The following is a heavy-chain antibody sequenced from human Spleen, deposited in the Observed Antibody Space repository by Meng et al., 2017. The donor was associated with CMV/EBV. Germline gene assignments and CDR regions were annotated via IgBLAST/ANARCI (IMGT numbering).Heavy chain of an antibody. CDR3: AREGGVVAAMQLDY. CDR2: IYSGGST. J-gene: IGHJ4*02. Sequence: GESLKISCAASGFTFRSYAMSWVRQAPGKGLEWVSVIYSGGSTYYADSVKGRFTISRDNAKNSVYLQMDSLRVDDTAIYYCAREGGVVAAMQLDYWGQGALVTVSS. D-gene: IGHD2-15*01. CDR1: GFTFRSYA. V-gene: IGHV3-66*01.